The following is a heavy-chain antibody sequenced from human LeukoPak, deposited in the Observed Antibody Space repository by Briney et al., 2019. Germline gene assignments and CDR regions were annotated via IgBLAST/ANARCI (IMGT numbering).Heavy chain of an antibody. V-gene: IGHV3-9*01. CDR2: ISWNSARI. Sequence: PGGSLRLSCTASGFTFNTYAIHWVRQGPGKGLEWVSGISWNSARIGYADSVKGRFTISRDNAKNSLYLQMNSLRAEDTAVYYCARVVIAVAGREFDPWGQGTLVTVSS. D-gene: IGHD6-19*01. CDR1: GFTFNTYA. CDR3: ARVVIAVAGREFDP. J-gene: IGHJ5*02.